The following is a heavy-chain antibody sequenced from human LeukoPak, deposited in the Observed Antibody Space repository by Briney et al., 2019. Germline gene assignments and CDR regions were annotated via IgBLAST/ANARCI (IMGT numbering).Heavy chain of an antibody. CDR2: INPNSGGT. D-gene: IGHD3-16*02. CDR3: ARALESYYYYGMDV. Sequence: ASVKVSCKASGYTFTGYYMHWVRQAPGQGLEWVGWINPNSGGTNYAQKFQGRVTMTRDTSISTAYMELSRLRSDDTAVYYCARALESYYYYGMDVWGQGTTVTVSS. J-gene: IGHJ6*02. V-gene: IGHV1-2*02. CDR1: GYTFTGYY.